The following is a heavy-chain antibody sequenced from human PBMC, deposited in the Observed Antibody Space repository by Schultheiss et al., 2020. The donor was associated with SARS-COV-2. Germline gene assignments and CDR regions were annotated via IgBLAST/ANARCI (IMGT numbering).Heavy chain of an antibody. CDR2: IYYSGST. J-gene: IGHJ4*02. V-gene: IGHV4-59*12. CDR3: ARDQDAANFDY. Sequence: SETLSLTCAVYGGSFSGYYWSWIRQPPGKGLEWIGYIYYSGSTNYNPSLKSRVTISVDTSKNQFSLKLSSVTAADTAVYYCARDQDAANFDYWGQGTLVTVSS. D-gene: IGHD2-15*01. CDR1: GGSFSGYY.